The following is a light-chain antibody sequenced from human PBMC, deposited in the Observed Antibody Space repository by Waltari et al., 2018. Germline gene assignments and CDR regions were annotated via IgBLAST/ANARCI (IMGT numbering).Light chain of an antibody. CDR2: DAS. Sequence: VLTQSPATLYVSPGDTATLSCRASRSVGVNIAWYQQKPGQAPRLLIYDASKWATVIPARFSAAGSGTEFTLTIISLQSEDSAIYYCHQYNTWPPATFGQGTKLDI. CDR1: RSVGVN. J-gene: IGKJ2*01. CDR3: HQYNTWPPAT. V-gene: IGKV3-15*01.